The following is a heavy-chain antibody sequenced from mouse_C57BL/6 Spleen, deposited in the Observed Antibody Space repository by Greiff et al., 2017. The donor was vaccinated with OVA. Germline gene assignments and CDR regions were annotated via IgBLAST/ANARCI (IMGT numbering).Heavy chain of an antibody. Sequence: QVQLQQPGAELVKPGASVKLSCKASGYTFTSYWMHWVKQRPGQGLEWIGMIHPNSGSTNYNEKFKSKATLTVDKSSSTAYMQLSSLTSEDSAVYYCARSYGNYAIDYWGQGTSVTVSS. D-gene: IGHD2-1*01. V-gene: IGHV1-64*01. CDR3: ARSYGNYAIDY. CDR2: IHPNSGST. CDR1: GYTFTSYW. J-gene: IGHJ4*01.